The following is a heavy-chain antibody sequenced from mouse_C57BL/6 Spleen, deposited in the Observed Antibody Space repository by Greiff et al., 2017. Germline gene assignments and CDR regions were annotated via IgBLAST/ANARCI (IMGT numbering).Heavy chain of an antibody. J-gene: IGHJ4*01. CDR1: GYSFTGYY. V-gene: IGHV1-42*01. CDR3: AREGWLRRAMDY. Sequence: EVKLMESGPELVKPGASVKISCKASGYSFTGYYMNWVKQSPEKSLEWIGEINPSTGGTTYNQKFKAKATLTVDKSSSTAYMQLKSLTSEDSAVYYCAREGWLRRAMDYWGQGTSVTVSS. D-gene: IGHD2-2*01. CDR2: INPSTGGT.